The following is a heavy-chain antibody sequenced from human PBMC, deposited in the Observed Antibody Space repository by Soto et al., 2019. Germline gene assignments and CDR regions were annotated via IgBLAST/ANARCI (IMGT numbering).Heavy chain of an antibody. CDR2: ISLYSDGT. CDR1: GYTFSNYG. CDR3: ARVVPGAEAWFGP. J-gene: IGHJ5*02. V-gene: IGHV1-18*01. Sequence: QVQLVQSGGEVKRPGASVKVSCKTSGYTFSNYGITWERQAPGQPLEWLGWISLYSDGTNYAQKFQGRVSMTTDTSTTPAYMALRSLRSDDTAVYYCARVVPGAEAWFGPWGQGTLVTVSS. D-gene: IGHD2-2*01.